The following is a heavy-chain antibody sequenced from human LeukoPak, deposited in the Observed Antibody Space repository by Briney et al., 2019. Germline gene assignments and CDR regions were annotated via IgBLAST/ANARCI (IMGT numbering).Heavy chain of an antibody. CDR3: ARGPYTDY. J-gene: IGHJ4*02. CDR2: ISSSSSSI. CDR1: GFTFSSYS. D-gene: IGHD4-11*01. V-gene: IGHV3-21*01. Sequence: GGPLRLSCAASGFTFSSYSMNWVRQAPGKGLDWVSSISSSSSSIYYADSVKGRFTISRDNAKHSLSLQMNSLRAENTAVYYCARGPYTDYWGQGTLVTVSS.